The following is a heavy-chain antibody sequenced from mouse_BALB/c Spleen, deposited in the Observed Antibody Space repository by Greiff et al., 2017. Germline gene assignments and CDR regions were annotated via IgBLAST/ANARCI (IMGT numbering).Heavy chain of an antibody. D-gene: IGHD1-1*01. Sequence: EVMLVESGGGLVQPGGSLRLSCATSGFTFTDYYMSWVRQPPGKALEWLGFIRNKANGYTTEYSASVKGRFTISRDNSQSILYLQMNTLRAEDSATYYGARDMSHYYGSSPDYWGQGTTLTVSS. CDR1: GFTFTDYY. J-gene: IGHJ2*01. V-gene: IGHV7-3*02. CDR2: IRNKANGYTT. CDR3: ARDMSHYYGSSPDY.